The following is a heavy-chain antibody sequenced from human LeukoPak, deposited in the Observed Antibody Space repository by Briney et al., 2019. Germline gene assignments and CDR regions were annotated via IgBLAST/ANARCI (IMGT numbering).Heavy chain of an antibody. CDR2: FDPEDGQT. D-gene: IGHD3-22*01. V-gene: IGHV1-24*01. CDR1: GYTLTELS. CDR3: ARSNYYYDSSGYYYLGYFDY. Sequence: ASVKVSCKVSGYTLTELSMHWVRQAPGKGLEWMGGFDPEDGQTIYAQKFQGRVTITADTSTSTAYMELSSLRSEDTAVYYCARSNYYYDSSGYYYLGYFDYWGQGTLVTVSS. J-gene: IGHJ4*02.